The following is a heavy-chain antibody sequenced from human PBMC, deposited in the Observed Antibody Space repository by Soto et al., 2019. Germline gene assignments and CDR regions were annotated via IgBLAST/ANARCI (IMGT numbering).Heavy chain of an antibody. Sequence: QVQLVQSGAEVKKPGSSVKVSCKASGGTFSSYTISWVRQAPGQGLEWMGRIIPILGIANYAQKFKGRVTITADKSTSTAYMELSSLRSEDTAVYYCARAQGVGATISDWGQGTLVTVSS. D-gene: IGHD1-26*01. V-gene: IGHV1-69*02. CDR3: ARAQGVGATISD. J-gene: IGHJ4*02. CDR1: GGTFSSYT. CDR2: IIPILGIA.